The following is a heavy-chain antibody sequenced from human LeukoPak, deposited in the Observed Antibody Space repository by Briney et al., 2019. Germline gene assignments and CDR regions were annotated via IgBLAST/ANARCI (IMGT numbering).Heavy chain of an antibody. Sequence: GGSLRLSCAASGFTFSSYAMSWVRQAPGKGLEWVSAISGSGGSTYYADSVRGRFTISRDNSKNTLYLQMNSLRAEDTAVYYCAKANSSGWYVYNWFDPWGQGTLVTVSS. CDR3: AKANSSGWYVYNWFDP. CDR2: ISGSGGST. J-gene: IGHJ5*02. D-gene: IGHD6-19*01. CDR1: GFTFSSYA. V-gene: IGHV3-23*01.